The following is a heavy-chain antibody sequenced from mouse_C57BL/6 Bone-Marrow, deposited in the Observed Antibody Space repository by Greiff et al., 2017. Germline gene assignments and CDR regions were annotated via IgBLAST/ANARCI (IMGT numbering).Heavy chain of an antibody. CDR2: ISDGGSYT. J-gene: IGHJ4*01. V-gene: IGHV5-4*01. CDR1: GFTFSSYA. CDR3: ARDNCYRSDDAMDY. Sequence: EVKLVESGGGLVKPGGSLKLSCAASGFTFSSYAMSWVRQTPEKRLEWVATISDGGSYTYYPDNVKGRFTISRDNAKNNLYLQMSHLKSEDTAMYDCARDNCYRSDDAMDYWGRGTSATVSA. D-gene: IGHD3-1*01.